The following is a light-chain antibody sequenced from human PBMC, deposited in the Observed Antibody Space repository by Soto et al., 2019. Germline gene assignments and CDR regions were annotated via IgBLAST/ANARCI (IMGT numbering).Light chain of an antibody. CDR3: AAWDDSLNGVA. CDR2: SSN. V-gene: IGLV1-44*01. Sequence: QSVLTQPPSASGTPGQRVTISCSGSSSNIGSNYVYWYQQLPGTAPKLLIYSSNQRPSGVPDRFSGSKSGTSASLAISGLQSEDEADYYCAAWDDSLNGVAFGGGTKLTVL. J-gene: IGLJ2*01. CDR1: SSNIGSNY.